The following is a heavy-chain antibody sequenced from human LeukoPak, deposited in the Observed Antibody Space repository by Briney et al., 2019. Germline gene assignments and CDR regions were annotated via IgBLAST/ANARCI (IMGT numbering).Heavy chain of an antibody. J-gene: IGHJ3*02. Sequence: GGSLRLSCAASGFTFSSYWMSWVRQAPGKGLEWVANIKQDGSEKCYVDSVKGRFTISRDNAKNSLYLQMNSLRAEDTAVYYCARDLSPIHDAFDIWGQGTMVTVSS. CDR1: GFTFSSYW. CDR2: IKQDGSEK. CDR3: ARDLSPIHDAFDI. D-gene: IGHD3-3*02. V-gene: IGHV3-7*01.